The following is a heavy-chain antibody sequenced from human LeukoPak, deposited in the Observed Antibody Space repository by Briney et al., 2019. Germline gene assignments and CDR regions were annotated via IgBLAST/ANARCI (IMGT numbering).Heavy chain of an antibody. Sequence: GGSLRLSCAASGFTFSSYNMDWVRQAPGKGLEWVSFIDSSSRYIYQADSVKGRFTISRDNAKSSVFLQMNSLRAEDTAVYYCARGGDSSPYYPDYWGQGTLVTVSS. J-gene: IGHJ4*02. V-gene: IGHV3-21*01. CDR2: IDSSSRYI. D-gene: IGHD3-22*01. CDR1: GFTFSSYN. CDR3: ARGGDSSPYYPDY.